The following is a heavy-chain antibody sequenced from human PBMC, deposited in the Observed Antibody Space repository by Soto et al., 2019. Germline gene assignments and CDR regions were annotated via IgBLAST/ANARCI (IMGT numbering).Heavy chain of an antibody. V-gene: IGHV5-51*01. J-gene: IGHJ6*02. CDR2: IYPGDSDT. D-gene: IGHD2-21*01. CDR3: ATDLPGGEDYHYGMDV. Sequence: GESLKLCCKGSGYSFTSYWIGWVRQMPGKGLEWMGIIYPGDSDTRYSPSFQGQVTISADKSISTAYLQWSSLKASDTAMYYCATDLPGGEDYHYGMDVWGQGTAVTVSS. CDR1: GYSFTSYW.